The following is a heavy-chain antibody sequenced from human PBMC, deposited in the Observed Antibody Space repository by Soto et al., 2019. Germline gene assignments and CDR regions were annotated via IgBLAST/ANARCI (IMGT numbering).Heavy chain of an antibody. D-gene: IGHD6-13*01. CDR1: GFTFSSYA. CDR2: ISGSGGST. CDR3: ANEGRRSSWYYRGDLDY. J-gene: IGHJ4*02. Sequence: EVQLLESGGGLVQPGGYLRLSCAASGFTFSSYAMSWVRQAPGKGLEWVSAISGSGGSTYYADSVKGRFTISRDNSQNTLYLHMNGLRAEDTAVYYCANEGRRSSWYYRGDLDYWGQGTLVTVSS. V-gene: IGHV3-23*01.